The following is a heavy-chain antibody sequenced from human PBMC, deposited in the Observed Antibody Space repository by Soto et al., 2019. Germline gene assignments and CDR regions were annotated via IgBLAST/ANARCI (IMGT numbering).Heavy chain of an antibody. Sequence: QVQLVQSGAEVQKPGSSVKVSCKASGGTFSSYAISWVRQAPGQGLEWMGGIIPIFGTANYAQKFQGRVTITADESTSTAYMELSSLRSEDTAVYYCARVRNIVVVPAAITLYYYYGMDVWGQGTTVTVSS. CDR1: GGTFSSYA. D-gene: IGHD2-2*01. CDR2: IIPIFGTA. V-gene: IGHV1-69*01. J-gene: IGHJ6*02. CDR3: ARVRNIVVVPAAITLYYYYGMDV.